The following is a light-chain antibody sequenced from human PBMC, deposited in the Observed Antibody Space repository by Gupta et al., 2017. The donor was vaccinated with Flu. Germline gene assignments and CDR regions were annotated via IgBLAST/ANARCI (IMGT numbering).Light chain of an antibody. V-gene: IGLV1-47*01. CDR2: EDY. CDR1: SSDIGSNY. Sequence: QSMLTQPPSASGTPGQRVTISCSGSSSDIGSNYVHWYQQLPRTAPKLLIYEDYQRPSGVPDRISGSKSGTSASLAISGLRSEDEAAYYCSTWDDSLSIYVFGTGTKVTVL. J-gene: IGLJ1*01. CDR3: STWDDSLSIYV.